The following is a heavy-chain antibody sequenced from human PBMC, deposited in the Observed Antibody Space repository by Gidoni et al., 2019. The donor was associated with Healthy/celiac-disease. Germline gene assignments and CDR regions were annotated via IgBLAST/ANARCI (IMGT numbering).Heavy chain of an antibody. V-gene: IGHV3-30-3*01. J-gene: IGHJ6*02. CDR1: GFTFSSYA. CDR3: ARAAYYYDSSGFIESHLYYYGMDV. Sequence: QVQLVESGGGVVQPGRSLRLSCAASGFTFSSYAMHWVRPAPGKGLEWVAVISYDGSNKYYADSVKGRFTISRDNSKNTLYLQMNSLRAEDTAVYYCARAAYYYDSSGFIESHLYYYGMDVWGQGTTVTVSS. D-gene: IGHD3-22*01. CDR2: ISYDGSNK.